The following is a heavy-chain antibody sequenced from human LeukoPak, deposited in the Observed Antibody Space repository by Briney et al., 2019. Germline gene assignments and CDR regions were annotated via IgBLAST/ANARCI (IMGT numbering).Heavy chain of an antibody. Sequence: SVKVSFKASGGTFSSYAISWVRQAPGQGLEWMGRIIPILGIANYAQKFQGRVTITADNSTSTAYMELSSLRSEDTTVYYCARGYYDSSGHIPEYFQHWGQGTLVTVSS. CDR1: GGTFSSYA. CDR2: IIPILGIA. V-gene: IGHV1-69*04. J-gene: IGHJ1*01. CDR3: ARGYYDSSGHIPEYFQH. D-gene: IGHD3-22*01.